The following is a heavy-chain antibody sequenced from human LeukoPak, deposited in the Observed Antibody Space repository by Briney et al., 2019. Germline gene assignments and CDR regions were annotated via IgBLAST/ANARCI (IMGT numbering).Heavy chain of an antibody. V-gene: IGHV3-13*04. J-gene: IGHJ4*02. D-gene: IGHD6-13*01. CDR2: IGIAGDT. Sequence: GGSLRLSCAAAGFAFSSYDMYWGRQATGKGLEWVSSIGIAGDTYYAGSVKGRFTISRENAKNSLYLQMNYLTAGDTAVYYCVSGGGFGSSWYYFDYWGQGTLVTVSS. CDR3: VSGGGFGSSWYYFDY. CDR1: GFAFSSYD.